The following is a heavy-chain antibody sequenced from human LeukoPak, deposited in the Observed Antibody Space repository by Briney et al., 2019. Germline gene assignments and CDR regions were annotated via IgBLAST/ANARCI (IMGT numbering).Heavy chain of an antibody. CDR3: ARSLYRAQEDY. CDR2: INTDGSST. V-gene: IGHV3-74*01. D-gene: IGHD2-2*02. J-gene: IGHJ4*02. CDR1: GFTFSSYW. Sequence: GGSLRLSCAASGFTFSSYWMHWVRHAPGKGLVWVSRINTDGSSTSYADSVKGRFTISRDNAKNTLYLQMNSLRAEDTAVYYRARSLYRAQEDYWGQGTLVTVSS.